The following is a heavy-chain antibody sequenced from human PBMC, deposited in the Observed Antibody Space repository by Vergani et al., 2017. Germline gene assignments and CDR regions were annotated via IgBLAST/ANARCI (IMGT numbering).Heavy chain of an antibody. CDR3: ASLSXDTTPYLQGGYDC. J-gene: IGHJ4*02. CDR1: GFTFSACP. D-gene: IGHD2-15*01. Sequence: EVQLLQSGGGVIQPGGSVRLSCAASGFTFSACPMTWVRQAPGKGLEWVSAISARYPSTYYADSVKGRFTISRDNSKNMLYLQMNSLRAEDTAVYYCASLSXDTTPYLQGGYDCWGQGTLVSVSS. CDR2: ISARYPST. V-gene: IGHV3-23*01.